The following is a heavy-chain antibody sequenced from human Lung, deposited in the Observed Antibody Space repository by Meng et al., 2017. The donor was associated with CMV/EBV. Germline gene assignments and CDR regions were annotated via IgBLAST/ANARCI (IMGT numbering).Heavy chain of an antibody. Sequence: GEXXTISCAASGFTFSGSAMHWVRQASGKGLEWVGRIRSKANIYATAYTASVRGRFTVSRDDSKNTAYLQMNSLKTEDTAVYYCTSLTMIDAFDIWGQGTMVTVSS. CDR2: IRSKANIYAT. V-gene: IGHV3-73*01. CDR3: TSLTMIDAFDI. CDR1: GFTFSGSA. J-gene: IGHJ3*02. D-gene: IGHD3-22*01.